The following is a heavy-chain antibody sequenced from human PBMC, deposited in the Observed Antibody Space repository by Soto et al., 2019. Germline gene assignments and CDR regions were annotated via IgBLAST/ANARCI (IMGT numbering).Heavy chain of an antibody. V-gene: IGHV4-30-2*01. J-gene: IGHJ5*02. CDR1: GGSISSGGYS. CDR3: ARSVFP. Sequence: SETLSLTCAVSGGSISSGGYSWSWIRQPPGKGLEWIGYIYHSGSTYYNPSLQSRVTISVDTSKNQFSLNLSSVTAADTAVYYCARSVFPWGQGTLVTVSS. CDR2: IYHSGST.